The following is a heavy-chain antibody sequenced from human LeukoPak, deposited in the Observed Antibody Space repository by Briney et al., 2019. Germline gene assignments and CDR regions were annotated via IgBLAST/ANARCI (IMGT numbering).Heavy chain of an antibody. J-gene: IGHJ4*02. CDR2: INSDGSST. D-gene: IGHD3-10*01. CDR1: GFTFSSYW. Sequence: PGGSLRLSCAASGFTFSSYWMHWVRQAPGKGLVWVSRINSDGSSTSYADSVKGRFTISRDNAKNTLYLQMNSLRAKDTAVYYCARGMRITMVRGVIPHDYWGQGTRVTVSS. V-gene: IGHV3-74*01. CDR3: ARGMRITMVRGVIPHDY.